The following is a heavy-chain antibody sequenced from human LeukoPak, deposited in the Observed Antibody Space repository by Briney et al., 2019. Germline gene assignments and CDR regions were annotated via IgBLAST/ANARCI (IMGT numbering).Heavy chain of an antibody. CDR2: INHSGST. CDR1: GFTFSGYW. D-gene: IGHD2-15*01. J-gene: IGHJ4*02. CDR3: ARDLGYCSGGSCYYQRRRGFDY. V-gene: IGHV4-34*01. Sequence: GSLRLSCAASGFTFSGYWMSWVRQAPGKGLEWIGEINHSGSTNYNPSLKSRVTISVDTTKNQFSLKLSSVTAADTAVYYCARDLGYCSGGSCYYQRRRGFDYWGQGTLVTVSS.